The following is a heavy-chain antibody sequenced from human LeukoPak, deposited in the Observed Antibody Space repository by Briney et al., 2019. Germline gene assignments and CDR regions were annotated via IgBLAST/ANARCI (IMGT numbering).Heavy chain of an antibody. V-gene: IGHV3-74*01. D-gene: IGHD1-26*01. J-gene: IGHJ4*02. Sequence: GGSLRLSCAASGFTSRTYWMHWVRQVPGKGLVWVSRINSDGSSTTYADSMRGRFTISRDNAKNTLYLQMNSLRAEDTAVYYCARDPPGWELPYYFDYWGQGTLVTVSS. CDR2: INSDGSST. CDR1: GFTSRTYW. CDR3: ARDPPGWELPYYFDY.